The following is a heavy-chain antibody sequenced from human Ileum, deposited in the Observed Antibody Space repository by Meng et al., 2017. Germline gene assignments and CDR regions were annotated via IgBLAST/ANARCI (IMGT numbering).Heavy chain of an antibody. Sequence: QVQLQESGPGLVKPSETLALTCRVSGASISSHYWTWTRQPPGKGLEYIGYIYYRGGASYNPSLRSRVTMSVDTSKNQFSLNLSSVTAADTAVYYCARLLDSSDWGWFDPWGQGTLVTVSS. V-gene: IGHV4-59*08. CDR3: ARLLDSSDWGWFDP. CDR1: GASISSHY. CDR2: IYYRGGA. D-gene: IGHD3-22*01. J-gene: IGHJ5*02.